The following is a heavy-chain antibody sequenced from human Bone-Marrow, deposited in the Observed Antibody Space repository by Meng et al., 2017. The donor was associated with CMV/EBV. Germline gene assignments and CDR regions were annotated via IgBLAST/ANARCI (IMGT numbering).Heavy chain of an antibody. V-gene: IGHV4-38-2*02. D-gene: IGHD6-13*01. CDR2: IFHSGSA. Sequence: SELLTPPCTPPGYSFTSGYYLGWTRQSPVKGLEWIGSIFHSGSAYYNPSLKSRVRISVITSKNLLYLKVRSLTAAETAVYYCARITHRSSWPNVFDPWGQGTLVTVSS. CDR3: ARITHRSSWPNVFDP. CDR1: GYSFTSGYY. J-gene: IGHJ5*02.